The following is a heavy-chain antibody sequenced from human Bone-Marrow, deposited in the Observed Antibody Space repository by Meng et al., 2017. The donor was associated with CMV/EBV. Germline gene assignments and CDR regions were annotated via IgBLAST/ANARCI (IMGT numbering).Heavy chain of an antibody. V-gene: IGHV3-21*01. CDR1: GFTVSSNE. J-gene: IGHJ4*02. Sequence: GESLKISCAASGFTVSSNEMSWVRQAPGKGLEWVSSISSSSSYIYYADSVKGRFTISRDNAKNSLYLQMNSLRAEDTAVYYCARGETYDFWSGYPVYFDYWGQGTLVTVSS. CDR2: ISSSSSYI. D-gene: IGHD3-3*01. CDR3: ARGETYDFWSGYPVYFDY.